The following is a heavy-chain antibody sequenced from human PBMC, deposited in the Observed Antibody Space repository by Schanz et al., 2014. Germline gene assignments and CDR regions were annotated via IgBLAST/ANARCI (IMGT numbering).Heavy chain of an antibody. J-gene: IGHJ4*02. CDR1: GFSFSNYW. CDR3: ARDGDFDY. V-gene: IGHV3-7*01. Sequence: EVQLLESGGGLVQPGESLRLSCAASGFSFSNYWMSWVRQAPGKGLEWVANIKQDGSEKYYVDSVKGRFTISRDNAKNSLYLQMNSLTAEDTAVYYCARDGDFDYWGQGTLVTVSS. CDR2: IKQDGSEK.